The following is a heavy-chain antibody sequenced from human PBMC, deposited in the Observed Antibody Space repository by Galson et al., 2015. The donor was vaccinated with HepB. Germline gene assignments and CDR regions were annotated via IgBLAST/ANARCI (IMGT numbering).Heavy chain of an antibody. J-gene: IGHJ3*02. D-gene: IGHD5-24*01. CDR3: ARENRVQLDAFDI. V-gene: IGHV3-7*03. CDR2: IKQDGGET. CDR1: RFTFSIYW. Sequence: SLRLSCAASRFTFSIYWMSWVRQAPGKGLEWVANIKQDGGETYYVDSVKGRFTISRDNAKNSLYLQMNSLRAEDTAVYYCARENRVQLDAFDIWGQGTLVTVSS.